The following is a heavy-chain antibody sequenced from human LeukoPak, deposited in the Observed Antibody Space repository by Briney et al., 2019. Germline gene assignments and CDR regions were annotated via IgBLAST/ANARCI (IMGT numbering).Heavy chain of an antibody. V-gene: IGHV1-3*01. J-gene: IGHJ4*02. CDR3: ARDLWFGEWWESPMVY. CDR2: INAVNGNT. D-gene: IGHD3-10*01. CDR1: GYTFTSYA. Sequence: GASVKVSCKASGYTFTSYAMHWVRQAPGQRLEWMGWINAVNGNTKYSQKFQGRVTITRDTSASTAYMELSSLRSEDTAVYYCARDLWFGEWWESPMVYWGQGTLVTVSS.